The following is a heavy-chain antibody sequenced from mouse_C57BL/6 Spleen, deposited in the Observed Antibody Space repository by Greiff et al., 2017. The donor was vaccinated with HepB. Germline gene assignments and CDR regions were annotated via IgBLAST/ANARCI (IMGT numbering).Heavy chain of an antibody. CDR3: ARGGVLYWYFDV. V-gene: IGHV1-26*01. CDR1: GYTFTDYY. Sequence: EVQLQQSGPELVKPGASVKISCKASGYTFTDYYMNWVKQSHGKSLEWIGDINPNNGGTSYNQKFKGKATLTVDKSSSTAYMKLRSLTSEDSAVYYCARGGVLYWYFDVWGTGTTVTVSS. CDR2: INPNNGGT. J-gene: IGHJ1*03.